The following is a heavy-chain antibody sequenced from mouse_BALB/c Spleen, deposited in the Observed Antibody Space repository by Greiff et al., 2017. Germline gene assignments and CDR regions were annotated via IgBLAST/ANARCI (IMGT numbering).Heavy chain of an antibody. J-gene: IGHJ4*01. CDR1: GYSITSCY. V-gene: IGHV3-8*02. CDR3: ASRKGGAMDY. D-gene: IGHD1-3*01. CDR2: ISYSGST. Sequence: EVKLQESGPSLVKPSQTLSLTCSVTGYSITSCYWNWVRKFPGNTLEYMGYISYSGSTYYNPSLISRISITRDTSKNQYYLQLNSVTTEDTATYYCASRKGGAMDYWGQGTSVTVSS.